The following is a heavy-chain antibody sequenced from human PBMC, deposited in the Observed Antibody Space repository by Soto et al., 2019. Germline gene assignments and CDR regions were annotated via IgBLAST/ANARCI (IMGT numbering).Heavy chain of an antibody. CDR2: INAGNGNT. Sequence: GASVKVSCKASGYTFTSYAMHWVRQAPGQRLEWMGWINAGNGNTKYSQKFQGRVTITRDTSASTAYMELSSLRSEDTAVYYRARNTPYYDFSPFDYWGQGTLVTVSS. D-gene: IGHD3-3*01. V-gene: IGHV1-3*01. CDR3: ARNTPYYDFSPFDY. CDR1: GYTFTSYA. J-gene: IGHJ4*02.